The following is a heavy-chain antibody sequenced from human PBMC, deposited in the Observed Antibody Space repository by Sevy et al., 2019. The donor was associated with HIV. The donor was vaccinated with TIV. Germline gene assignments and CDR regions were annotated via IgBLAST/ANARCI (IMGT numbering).Heavy chain of an antibody. J-gene: IGHJ3*02. CDR1: GGSINSDH. CDR3: ARRNDFDI. Sequence: SETLSVTCTVSGGSINSDHWNWIRQPPGKGLEWIGYVYYTGGTNYNPSLKNRVTISVDRTKNQFSLNLTSVTAADTAVYYCARRNDFDIWGQGTMVTVSS. V-gene: IGHV4-59*08. CDR2: VYYTGGT.